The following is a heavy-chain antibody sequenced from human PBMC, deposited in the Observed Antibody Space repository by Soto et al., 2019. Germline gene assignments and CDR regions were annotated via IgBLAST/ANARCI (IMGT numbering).Heavy chain of an antibody. J-gene: IGHJ6*02. Sequence: QVQLAQSGAEVKKPGSSVKVSCKGSGGNRYTITWVRQAPGQGLEWMGRIIPMFGIATYAQNFQGRVTISADKSTSTAYMELSSLRSEDTAVYYCARDSGRSDVVPAAISAMDVWGQGTTVTVSS. CDR1: GGNRYT. V-gene: IGHV1-69*08. D-gene: IGHD2-2*01. CDR3: ARDSGRSDVVPAAISAMDV. CDR2: IIPMFGIA.